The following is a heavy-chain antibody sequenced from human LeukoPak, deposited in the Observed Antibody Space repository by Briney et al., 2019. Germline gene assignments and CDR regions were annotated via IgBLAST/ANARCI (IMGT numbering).Heavy chain of an antibody. V-gene: IGHV3-7*03. CDR2: IKEDGSVK. Sequence: GGSLRLSCTASGFTFSSHWMTWVRQPPGKGLEWVANIKEDGSVKYYVDSVKGRFTISRDNTKNALYLQMNSLRADDTAVYYCAKAGEVYSGYDNYSDYWGQGTLVTVSS. J-gene: IGHJ4*02. CDR3: AKAGEVYSGYDNYSDY. D-gene: IGHD5-12*01. CDR1: GFTFSSHW.